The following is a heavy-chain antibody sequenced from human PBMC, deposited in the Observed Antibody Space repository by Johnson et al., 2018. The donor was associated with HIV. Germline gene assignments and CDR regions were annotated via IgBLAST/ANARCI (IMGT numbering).Heavy chain of an antibody. V-gene: IGHV3-74*01. CDR2: IHSDGSST. J-gene: IGHJ3*02. Sequence: DVQLVESGGGLVQPGGSLRLSCAASGFTFSSYWMHWFRQAPGTGLVWVSRIHSDGSSTSYADSVKGRFTISRDNATNTLYLQMNSLRAEDTAVYYCARAWGGSYSAFDIWGQGTMVTVSS. CDR3: ARAWGGSYSAFDI. CDR1: GFTFSSYW. D-gene: IGHD1-26*01.